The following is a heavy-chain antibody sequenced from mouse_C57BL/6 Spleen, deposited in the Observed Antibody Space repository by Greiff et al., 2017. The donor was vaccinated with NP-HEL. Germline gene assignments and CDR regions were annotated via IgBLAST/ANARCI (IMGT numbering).Heavy chain of an antibody. V-gene: IGHV2-2*01. J-gene: IGHJ1*03. CDR1: GFSLTSYG. CDR3: ARNSHLGYDGRDFDV. D-gene: IGHD2-2*01. Sequence: VKLMESGPGLVQPSQSLSITCTVSGFSLTSYGVHWVRQSPGQGLEWLGVIWSGGSTDYNAAFISRLSISTDNSKSQVFFKMNSLQADDTAIDYCARNSHLGYDGRDFDVWGTGTTVTVSS. CDR2: IWSGGST.